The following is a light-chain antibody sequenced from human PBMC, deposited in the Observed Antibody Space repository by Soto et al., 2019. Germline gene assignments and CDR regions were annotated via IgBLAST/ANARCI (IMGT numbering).Light chain of an antibody. Sequence: EFVLTQSPGTLSLSPGERATPSCRATQSVSSDLAWYQQKPGQAPSLLIHGASTRATGIPARFSASGSGTDFTLTISSLQPEDFATYYCQQFNSFPLTFGGGTKVDIK. J-gene: IGKJ4*01. V-gene: IGKV3-15*01. CDR3: QQFNSFPLT. CDR1: QSVSSD. CDR2: GAS.